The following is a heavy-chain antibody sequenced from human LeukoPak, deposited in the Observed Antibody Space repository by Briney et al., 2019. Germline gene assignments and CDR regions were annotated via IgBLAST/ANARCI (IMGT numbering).Heavy chain of an antibody. CDR3: ARDRGDHHNSGWYTNY. CDR1: GFTFSSIA. J-gene: IGHJ4*02. D-gene: IGHD6-19*01. V-gene: IGHV3-23*01. Sequence: GGSLRLSCAASGFTFSSIAMSWVRQAPDKGLGWVSPISGSGGGTYYADSVKGRFTISRDDSKNTLYLQMNSLRAEDTAIYYCARDRGDHHNSGWYTNYWGQGTLVTVSS. CDR2: ISGSGGGT.